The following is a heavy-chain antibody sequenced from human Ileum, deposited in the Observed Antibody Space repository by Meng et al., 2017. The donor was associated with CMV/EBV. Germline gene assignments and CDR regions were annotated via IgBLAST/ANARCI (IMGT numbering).Heavy chain of an antibody. Sequence: GESLKISCAASGFTFNIYWMHWVRQAPGKGLVWVSQINGDGSRTNYADSVKGRFTISRDNAKNTLYLQMNSLRAEDTAVYYCARDYSYGLDVWGQGTTVTGAS. CDR2: INGDGSRT. J-gene: IGHJ6*02. CDR3: ARDYSYGLDV. CDR1: GFTFNIYW. V-gene: IGHV3-74*01.